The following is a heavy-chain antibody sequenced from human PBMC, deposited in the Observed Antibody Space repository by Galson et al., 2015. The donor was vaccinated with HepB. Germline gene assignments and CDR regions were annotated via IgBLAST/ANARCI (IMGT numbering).Heavy chain of an antibody. CDR2: IIPILGIA. CDR3: ARGRRGLRFLEWYARDYYYYMDV. Sequence: SVKVSCKASGGTFSSYAISWVRQAPGQGLEWMGRIIPILGIANYAQKFQGRVTITADKSTSTAYMELSSLRSEDTAVYYCARGRRGLRFLEWYARDYYYYMDVWGKGTTVTVSS. V-gene: IGHV1-69*04. CDR1: GGTFSSYA. D-gene: IGHD3-3*01. J-gene: IGHJ6*03.